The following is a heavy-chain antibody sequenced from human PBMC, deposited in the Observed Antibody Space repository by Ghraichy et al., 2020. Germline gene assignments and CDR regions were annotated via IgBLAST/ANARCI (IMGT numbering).Heavy chain of an antibody. D-gene: IGHD3-22*01. CDR3: ARVQPLPYDSSGYYLDY. Sequence: GESLNISCAASGFTFSSYAMHWVRQAPGKGLEWVAVISYDGSNKYYADSVKGRFTISRDNSKNTLYLQMNSLRAEDTAVYYCARVQPLPYDSSGYYLDYWGQGTLVTVSS. CDR1: GFTFSSYA. J-gene: IGHJ4*02. V-gene: IGHV3-30-3*01. CDR2: ISYDGSNK.